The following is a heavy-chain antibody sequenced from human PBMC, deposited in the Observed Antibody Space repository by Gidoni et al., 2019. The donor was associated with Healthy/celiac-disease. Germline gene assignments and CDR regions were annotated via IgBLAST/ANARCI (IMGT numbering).Heavy chain of an antibody. CDR2: INHSGST. V-gene: IGHV4-34*01. D-gene: IGHD6-13*01. CDR1: GGSFSGYY. J-gene: IGHJ5*02. CDR3: ARGAKKTYDWAAGKWGWFDP. Sequence: QVQLQQWGAGLLKPSETLSLTCAFYGGSFSGYYWRWIRQPPGKGLEWIGEINHSGSTNYNPSLKSRVTISVDTSKNQFSLKLSSVTAADTAVYYCARGAKKTYDWAAGKWGWFDPWGQGTLVTVSS.